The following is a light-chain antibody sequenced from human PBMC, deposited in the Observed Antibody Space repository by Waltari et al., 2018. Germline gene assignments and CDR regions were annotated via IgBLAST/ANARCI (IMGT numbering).Light chain of an antibody. J-gene: IGKJ3*01. Sequence: ELVFTQSPVTLSLSPGERAPLSCRASQSVSSSYLAWYQQKPGHAPRLLIFGASTRASGIPDRFSGSGSGTEFILTISRVEPEDFGIYFCQQFGGSMRVFGPGTRVDIK. CDR1: QSVSSSY. CDR3: QQFGGSMRV. V-gene: IGKV3-20*01. CDR2: GAS.